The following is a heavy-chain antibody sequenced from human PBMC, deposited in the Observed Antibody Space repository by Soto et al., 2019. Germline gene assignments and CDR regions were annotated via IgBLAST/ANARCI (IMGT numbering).Heavy chain of an antibody. CDR3: ARVAYSGSEYFFDS. CDR1: GASISSGDYS. D-gene: IGHD5-12*01. V-gene: IGHV4-30-2*01. J-gene: IGHJ4*02. Sequence: QMQLQESGSGLVKPSQTLSLTCAVSGASISSGDYSWSWVRQPPGKGLEWIGHIHHGGTPYYKASLKSRVTISQDRSKNQFSLSLSSVTAADTAMYFCARVAYSGSEYFFDSWGQGILVTVSS. CDR2: IHHGGTP.